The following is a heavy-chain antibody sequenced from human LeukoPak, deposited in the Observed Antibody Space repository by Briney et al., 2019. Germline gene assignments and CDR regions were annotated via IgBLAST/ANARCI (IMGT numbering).Heavy chain of an antibody. J-gene: IGHJ4*02. Sequence: SETLSLTCTVSGYSISSGYYWGWIRQPPGKGLEWIGSIYHSGSTYYNPSLKSRVTISVDTSKNQFSLKLSSVTAADTAVYYCARVAVDEYSSSVVPTYLDYWGQGTLVTVSS. D-gene: IGHD6-6*01. V-gene: IGHV4-38-2*02. CDR2: IYHSGST. CDR3: ARVAVDEYSSSVVPTYLDY. CDR1: GYSISSGYY.